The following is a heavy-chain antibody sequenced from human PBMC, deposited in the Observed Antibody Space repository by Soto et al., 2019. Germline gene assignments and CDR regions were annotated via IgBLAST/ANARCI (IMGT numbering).Heavy chain of an antibody. CDR1: GCTVSSYA. Sequence: SSVKGSCKTSGCTVSSYAMSRVRQATGQGLEWMGGIIPIFGTANYAQKFQGRVTITADESTSTAYMELSSLRSEDTAVYYCARVGFGGSYYYYYGMDVWGQGTTVTVSS. J-gene: IGHJ6*02. D-gene: IGHD1-26*01. CDR2: IIPIFGTA. V-gene: IGHV1-69*13. CDR3: ARVGFGGSYYYYYGMDV.